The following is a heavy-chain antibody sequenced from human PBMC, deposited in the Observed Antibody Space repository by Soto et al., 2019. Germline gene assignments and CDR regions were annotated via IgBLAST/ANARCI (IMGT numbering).Heavy chain of an antibody. J-gene: IGHJ3*02. D-gene: IGHD3-22*01. CDR3: ARDGDYYYDSRGYYYNDAFDI. CDR1: GYTFTSYG. V-gene: IGHV1-18*04. CDR2: ISAYNGNT. Sequence: ASVKVSCKASGYTFTSYGISWVRQAPGQGLEWMGWISAYNGNTNYAQKLQGRVTMTTDTSTSTAYMELRSLRSDDTAVYYCARDGDYYYDSRGYYYNDAFDIWGQGTMVTVSS.